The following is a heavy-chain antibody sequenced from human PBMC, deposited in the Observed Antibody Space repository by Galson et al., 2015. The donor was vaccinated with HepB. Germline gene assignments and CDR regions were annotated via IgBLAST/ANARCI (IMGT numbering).Heavy chain of an antibody. CDR1: GFTFSTYT. CDR3: ARDLGTLFGVVVDAFDL. J-gene: IGHJ3*01. D-gene: IGHD3-3*01. CDR2: ISPPGNDI. V-gene: IGHV3-21*01. Sequence: SLRLSCAASGFTFSTYTMNWVRQAPGKGLEWVSSISPPGNDIYYADSVRGRFTVSRDNVDQSLHLQMNSLRPEDTALYYCARDLGTLFGVVVDAFDLWGQGTMVTVSS.